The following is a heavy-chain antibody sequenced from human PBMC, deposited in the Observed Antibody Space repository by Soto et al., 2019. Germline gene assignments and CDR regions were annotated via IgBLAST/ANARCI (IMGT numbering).Heavy chain of an antibody. J-gene: IGHJ2*01. CDR2: IYDSGTT. V-gene: IGHV4-59*01. CDR1: VDSMRTYY. Sequence: QVQLQESGPGLVKPSETLSLTCSVSVDSMRTYYWNWIRQPPGGGLEWIGHIYDSGTTHYNPSLLRRVTMSVDTSKNHFSLKLSSMTAADTAVYYCARAGTSTWYFDLWGRGTLVIVSS. CDR3: ARAGTSTWYFDL. D-gene: IGHD1-1*01.